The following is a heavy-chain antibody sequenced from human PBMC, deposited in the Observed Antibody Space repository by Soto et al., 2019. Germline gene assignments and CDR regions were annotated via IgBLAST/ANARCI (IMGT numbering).Heavy chain of an antibody. Sequence: VKVSCQTSRYTLMKHYMHWMRQAPGQGLEWMGIINPTGDRINYAEKFEGRVTMTTDTSTSTVSMELTSLRLEDTAVYSWARDGGNMWGYFDHWGQGSLVTVSS. CDR3: ARDGGNMWGYFDH. J-gene: IGHJ4*02. CDR1: RYTLMKHY. V-gene: IGHV1-46*01. D-gene: IGHD7-27*01. CDR2: INPTGDRI.